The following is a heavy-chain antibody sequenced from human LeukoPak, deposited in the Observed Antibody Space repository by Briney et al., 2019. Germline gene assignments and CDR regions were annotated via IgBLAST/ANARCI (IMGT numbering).Heavy chain of an antibody. J-gene: IGHJ4*02. D-gene: IGHD5-24*01. Sequence: PGGSLRLSCAASGFSFSTDGMHWVRQAPGKGLEWVSFIRYDSTKKYFAESVKGRFTISRDNSKNTLYLEMNSLTVDDTAVYYCAREMTTGGQGYWGQGTLVTVSS. CDR2: IRYDSTKK. V-gene: IGHV3-30*02. CDR3: AREMTTGGQGY. CDR1: GFSFSTDG.